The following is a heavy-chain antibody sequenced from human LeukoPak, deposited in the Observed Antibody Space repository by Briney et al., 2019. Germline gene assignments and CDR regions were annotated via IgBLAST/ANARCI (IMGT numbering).Heavy chain of an antibody. CDR2: NTGHT. D-gene: IGHD3-22*01. J-gene: IGHJ5*02. Sequence: PSETLSLTCTVSGGSISSSSYYWGWIRQAPGKGLEWVGYNTGHTRYNPSLKNRASISTDTSKNQFSLILTSLTTADTAVYYCVRDHEVITPEVGHWFDPWGQGTLVTVSS. V-gene: IGHV4-39*07. CDR1: GGSISSSSYY. CDR3: VRDHEVITPEVGHWFDP.